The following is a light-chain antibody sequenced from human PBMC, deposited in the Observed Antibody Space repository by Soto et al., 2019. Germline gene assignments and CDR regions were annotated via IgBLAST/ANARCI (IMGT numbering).Light chain of an antibody. CDR3: QQYNNWWT. V-gene: IGKV3-15*01. CDR2: GAS. J-gene: IGKJ1*01. Sequence: VLTQSPGTLSLSPGERATLSCRASQSVNSGYLAWYQQKPGQAPRLLIYGASTRATGAPARFTGSGSGTEFTLTISSLQFDDSAVYYCQQYNNWWTFGQGTKVDI. CDR1: QSVNSGY.